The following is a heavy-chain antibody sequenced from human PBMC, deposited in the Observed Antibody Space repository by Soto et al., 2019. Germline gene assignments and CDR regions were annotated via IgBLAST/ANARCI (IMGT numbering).Heavy chain of an antibody. V-gene: IGHV1-69*02. Sequence: QVQLVQSGAEVKKPESSVKVSCKASGGTFSSYTISWVRQAPGQGLEWMGRIIPILGIANYAQKFQGRVTITADKSTSTAYMELSSLRSEDTAVYYCARDDGLAYCGGDCYSWAQGTLVTVSS. CDR2: IIPILGIA. CDR3: ARDDGLAYCGGDCYS. CDR1: GGTFSSYT. J-gene: IGHJ4*02. D-gene: IGHD2-21*02.